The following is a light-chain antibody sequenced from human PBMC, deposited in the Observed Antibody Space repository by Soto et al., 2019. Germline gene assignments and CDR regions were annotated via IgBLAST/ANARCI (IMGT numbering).Light chain of an antibody. Sequence: EIVMTQSPATLSVSPGEGSTLSCRASQSVSSKLAWYQQKPGQAPRLLIYDASDRATGIPARFTGSGSGTDFTLTISSLEPEDFAVYYCQHRSNWPGTFGQGTTVDI. V-gene: IGKV3-11*01. CDR1: QSVSSK. J-gene: IGKJ1*01. CDR2: DAS. CDR3: QHRSNWPGT.